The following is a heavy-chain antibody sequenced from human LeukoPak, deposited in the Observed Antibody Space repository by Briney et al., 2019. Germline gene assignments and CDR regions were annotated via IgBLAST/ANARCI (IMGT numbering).Heavy chain of an antibody. CDR1: GGTFSSHA. D-gene: IGHD5-12*01. V-gene: IGHV1-69*05. CDR3: ARGDSGYDYGFDN. Sequence: SVKVSCKASGGTFSSHAISWVRQAPGQGLEWVGGIIPIFGTANYAQKFQGRVTITTDESTSTGYMELRSLRSDDTAVYYCARGDSGYDYGFDNWGQGTLVTVPS. CDR2: IIPIFGTA. J-gene: IGHJ4*02.